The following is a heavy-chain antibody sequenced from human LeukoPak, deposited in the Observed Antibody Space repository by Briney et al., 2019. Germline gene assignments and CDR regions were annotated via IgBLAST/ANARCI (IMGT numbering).Heavy chain of an antibody. J-gene: IGHJ3*02. Sequence: SETLSLTCAVYGGSFSGYYWSWIRQPPGKGLEWIGEINHSGSTNYNPSLKSRVTISLDTSKKQFSLKVTSVTAADTAVYYCAREYDTSSTAFDIWGQGTMVTVSS. CDR2: INHSGST. D-gene: IGHD5/OR15-5a*01. CDR3: AREYDTSSTAFDI. CDR1: GGSFSGYY. V-gene: IGHV4-34*01.